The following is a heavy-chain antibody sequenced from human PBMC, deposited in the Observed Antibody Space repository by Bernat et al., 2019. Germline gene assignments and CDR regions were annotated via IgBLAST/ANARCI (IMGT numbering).Heavy chain of an antibody. Sequence: QITLQESGPTLVKPTQTLTLTCTFSGFSLRTSGVGVGWIRQPPGKALEWLALIYWDDDKRYSPSLKSRLTITKDTSKNQVVLTMTNMDPVDTATYYRAHRPGSTSHFDYWGQGTLVTVSS. CDR2: IYWDDDK. CDR1: GFSLRTSGVG. CDR3: AHRPGSTSHFDY. J-gene: IGHJ4*02. D-gene: IGHD6-13*01. V-gene: IGHV2-5*02.